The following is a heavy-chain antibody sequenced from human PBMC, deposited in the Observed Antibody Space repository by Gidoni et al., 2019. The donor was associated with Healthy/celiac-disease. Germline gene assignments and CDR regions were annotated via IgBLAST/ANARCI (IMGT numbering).Heavy chain of an antibody. CDR2: IIPIFGTA. V-gene: IGHV1-69*01. Sequence: QVQLVQSGAEVKKPGSSVKVSCKPSGGTFSSYAISWVRQAPGQGLEWMGGIIPIFGTANYAQKFQGRVTITADESTSTAYMELSSLRSEDTAVYYCARDWDDYGVLGWFDPWGQGTLVTVSS. J-gene: IGHJ5*02. CDR3: ARDWDDYGVLGWFDP. CDR1: GGTFSSYA. D-gene: IGHD4-17*01.